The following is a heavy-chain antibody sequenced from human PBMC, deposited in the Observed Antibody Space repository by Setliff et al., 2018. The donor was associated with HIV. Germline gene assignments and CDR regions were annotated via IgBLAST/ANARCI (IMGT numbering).Heavy chain of an antibody. CDR2: IRYDGSNK. V-gene: IGHV3-30*02. CDR3: AKDGDFRNSDYDAFDF. CDR1: GFTFSSYG. D-gene: IGHD7-27*01. J-gene: IGHJ3*01. Sequence: PGGSLRLSCAASGFTFSSYGMHWVRQAPGKGLEWVAFIRYDGSNKYYADSVKGRFTISRDNSKNTLYLQMNSLRAEDTAVYYCAKDGDFRNSDYDAFDFWGQGTMVTVSS.